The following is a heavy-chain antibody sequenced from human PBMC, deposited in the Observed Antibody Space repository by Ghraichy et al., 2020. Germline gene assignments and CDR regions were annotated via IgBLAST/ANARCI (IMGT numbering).Heavy chain of an antibody. Sequence: GGSLRLSCAASGFTFSSYAMHWVRQAPGKGLEYVSAISSNGGSTYYANSVKGRFTISRDNSKNTLYLQMGSLRAEDMAVYYCARVGNSSGCPQGCVYGAFDIWGQGTMVTVSS. CDR2: ISSNGGST. CDR3: ARVGNSSGCPQGCVYGAFDI. V-gene: IGHV3-64*01. D-gene: IGHD6-19*01. CDR1: GFTFSSYA. J-gene: IGHJ3*02.